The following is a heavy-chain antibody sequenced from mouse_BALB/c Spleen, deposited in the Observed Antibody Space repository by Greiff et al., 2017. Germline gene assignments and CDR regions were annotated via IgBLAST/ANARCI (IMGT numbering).Heavy chain of an antibody. D-gene: IGHD1-1*02. CDR2: ISSGGSYT. V-gene: IGHV5-6*03. CDR1: GFAFSSYG. CDR3: ARRGDYAWFAY. J-gene: IGHJ3*01. Sequence: EVQLVESGGGLVKPGGSLKLSCAASGFAFSSYGMSWVRQTPDKRLEWVATISSGGSYTYYPDSVKGRFTISRDNAKNTLYLQMSSLKSEDTAMYYCARRGDYAWFAYWGQGTLVTVSA.